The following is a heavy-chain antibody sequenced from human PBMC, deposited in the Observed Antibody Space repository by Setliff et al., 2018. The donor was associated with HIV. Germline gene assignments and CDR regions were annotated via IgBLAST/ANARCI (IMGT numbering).Heavy chain of an antibody. D-gene: IGHD2-2*01. CDR3: ARASSDIPGVDSNYFDD. CDR1: DGSISSGTFY. CDR2: INTSGST. J-gene: IGHJ4*02. Sequence: PSETLSLTCTVADGSISSGTFYWNWIRQPAGKGLEWIGRINTSGSTNYNPSLKSRVTISVDKSQNQFSLKLSSVTAADTAVYYCARASSDIPGVDSNYFDDWGQGTLVTVSS. V-gene: IGHV4-61*02.